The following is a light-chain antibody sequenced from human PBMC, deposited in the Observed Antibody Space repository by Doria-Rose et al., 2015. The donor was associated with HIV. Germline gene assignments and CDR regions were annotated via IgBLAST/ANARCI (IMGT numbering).Light chain of an antibody. Sequence: TQSPGTLSLSPGERATLSCRVSQSFSSTYLAWYQQNPGQAPSLLIYDGSTRATGIPDRFSASGSGTDFTLTINRLEPEDFALYYCHQYGTSWTFGQGTKVEI. CDR2: DGS. J-gene: IGKJ1*01. CDR3: HQYGTSWT. CDR1: QSFSSTY. V-gene: IGKV3-20*01.